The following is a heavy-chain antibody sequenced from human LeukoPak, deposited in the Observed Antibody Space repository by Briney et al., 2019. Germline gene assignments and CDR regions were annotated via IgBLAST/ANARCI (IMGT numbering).Heavy chain of an antibody. CDR2: MQPSSGAT. CDR3: ASGRGRSWLDP. Sequence: GASVKVSCKASEYTFTAYNIHWVRQAPGQGLEWMGWMQPSSGATNYAQKFQGRVTMTGDTSISTAYMELSRLTSDDTAFYYCASGRGRSWLDPWGRGTLVTVSS. CDR1: EYTFTAYN. V-gene: IGHV1-2*02. D-gene: IGHD5-24*01. J-gene: IGHJ5*02.